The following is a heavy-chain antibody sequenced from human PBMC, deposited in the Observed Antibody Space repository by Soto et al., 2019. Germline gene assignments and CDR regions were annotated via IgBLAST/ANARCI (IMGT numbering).Heavy chain of an antibody. CDR1: GYSFTSYW. V-gene: IGHV5-51*01. D-gene: IGHD6-19*01. Sequence: GESLKISCKGSGYSFTSYWIGWVRQMPGKGLEWMGIIYPGESDPRYSPSLQGQVTISADKSLSTAYLQWSSLKASDTAMYYCARQEASSSGWYFRSWGRVTLVTDSA. CDR3: ARQEASSSGWYFRS. CDR2: IYPGESDP. J-gene: IGHJ5*01.